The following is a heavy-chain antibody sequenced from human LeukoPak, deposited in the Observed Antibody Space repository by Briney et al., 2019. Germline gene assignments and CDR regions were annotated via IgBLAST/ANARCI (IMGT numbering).Heavy chain of an antibody. J-gene: IGHJ4*02. V-gene: IGHV3-74*01. CDR2: ISPDGSRT. D-gene: IGHD3-3*01. Sequence: GGSLRLSCAASGFTFSRYWMHWVRQAPGKGLVWVSRISPDGSRTTYADSVKGRFTISRDNAKNSLYLQMNSLRAEDMALYYCAKDGSSTIFGGLFDYWGQGTLVTVSS. CDR3: AKDGSSTIFGGLFDY. CDR1: GFTFSRYW.